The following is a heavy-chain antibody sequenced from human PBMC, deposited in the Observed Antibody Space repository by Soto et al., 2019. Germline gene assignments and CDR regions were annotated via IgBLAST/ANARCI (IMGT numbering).Heavy chain of an antibody. CDR2: IHDSGST. V-gene: IGHV4-59*13. D-gene: IGHD3-10*01. CDR3: ARAQPFEFHNWFDP. J-gene: IGHJ5*02. CDR1: GGSISSYY. Sequence: QVQLQESGPGLVKSSETLSLTCTVTGGSISSYYWSWIRRPPGKGLVWIGHIHDSGSTNYNPSLESRVTISLDTSTNQFSLKFSSVTAADTAVYYCARAQPFEFHNWFDPWGQGTLVSVSA.